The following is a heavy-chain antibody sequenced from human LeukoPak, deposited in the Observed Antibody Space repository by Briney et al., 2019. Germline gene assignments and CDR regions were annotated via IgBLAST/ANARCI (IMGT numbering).Heavy chain of an antibody. CDR1: GFTFSDHY. V-gene: IGHV3-72*01. CDR2: SKNKANSYTT. Sequence: GGSLRLSCAASGFTFSDHYLDWVRQAPGKGLEWVGRSKNKANSYTTEYAASVKDRFAISRDDSKNSLYLQMNSLKTEDTAVYYCARSYSNRPYYYYGMDVWGQGTTVTVSS. CDR3: ARSYSNRPYYYYGMDV. D-gene: IGHD4-11*01. J-gene: IGHJ6*02.